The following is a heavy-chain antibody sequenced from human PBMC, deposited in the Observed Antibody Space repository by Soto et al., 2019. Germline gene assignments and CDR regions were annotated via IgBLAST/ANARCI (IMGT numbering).Heavy chain of an antibody. CDR2: ISPNSGGT. Sequence: QVHLVQSGAEVKKPGASVKVSCKASGYSFSDYYIHWVRQAPGQGLEWMGWISPNSGGTNYAPKFQGRVTMTRDTSITTAYMELRTLKSDDTAVYFCARDSRRGYDYHSFAYWGQGSLVTVSS. J-gene: IGHJ4*02. CDR1: GYSFSDYY. V-gene: IGHV1-2*02. CDR3: ARDSRRGYDYHSFAY. D-gene: IGHD5-12*01.